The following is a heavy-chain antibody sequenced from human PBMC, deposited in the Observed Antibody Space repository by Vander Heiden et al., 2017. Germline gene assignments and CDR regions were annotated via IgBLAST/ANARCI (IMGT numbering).Heavy chain of an antibody. CDR2: ISSSSSYI. CDR1: GFPVSSYS. Sequence: EVQLVESGGGLVKPGGSLRLSCAACGFPVSSYSMNWVLQAPGKGLEWVSSISSSSSYIYYADSVKGRFTISRDNAKNSLYLQMNSLRAEDTAVYYCARDKATYGSADYWGQGTLVTVSS. J-gene: IGHJ4*02. CDR3: ARDKATYGSADY. D-gene: IGHD3-10*01. V-gene: IGHV3-21*01.